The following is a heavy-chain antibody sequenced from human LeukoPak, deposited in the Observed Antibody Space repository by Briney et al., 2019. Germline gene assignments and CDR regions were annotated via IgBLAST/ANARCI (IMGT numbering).Heavy chain of an antibody. Sequence: PSETLSLTCTVSGGSISSSTYYWAWIRQPPGKGLEWIGSIYYSGSTYYNPSLKSRVTISVDTSKNQFSLKLSSVTAADTAVYYCARGGGRIAAAGSSGYWGQGTLVTVSS. CDR3: ARGGGRIAAAGSSGY. CDR2: IYYSGST. CDR1: GGSISSSTYY. V-gene: IGHV4-39*07. D-gene: IGHD6-13*01. J-gene: IGHJ4*02.